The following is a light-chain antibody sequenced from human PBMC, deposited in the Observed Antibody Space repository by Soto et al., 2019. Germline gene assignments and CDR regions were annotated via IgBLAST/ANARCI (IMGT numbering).Light chain of an antibody. Sequence: EILMTQSPATLSVSPGERVTLSCRASQSVSSKLAWYQQRPGQAPRLLIYAASTRATGVPSRFSGRGSGTDFSLTIRGIKPEDFAVYYCQQYRMSPKTFGQWTRREIK. CDR2: AAS. CDR1: QSVSSK. J-gene: IGKJ5*01. CDR3: QQYRMSPKT. V-gene: IGKV3-15*01.